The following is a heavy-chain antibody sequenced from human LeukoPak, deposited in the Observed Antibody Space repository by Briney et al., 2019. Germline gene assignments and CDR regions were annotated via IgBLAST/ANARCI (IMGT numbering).Heavy chain of an antibody. Sequence: GGSLRLSCAASGFTFSSYAMSWVRQAPGKGLEWVSAISGNGGSTYYADSVKGRFTISRDISKNTLYLQMNSLRAEDTAVYYCAEPPPSSYYYYYGMDVWGQGTTVTVSS. CDR1: GFTFSSYA. J-gene: IGHJ6*02. V-gene: IGHV3-23*01. CDR2: ISGNGGST. CDR3: AEPPPSSYYYYYGMDV. D-gene: IGHD6-13*01.